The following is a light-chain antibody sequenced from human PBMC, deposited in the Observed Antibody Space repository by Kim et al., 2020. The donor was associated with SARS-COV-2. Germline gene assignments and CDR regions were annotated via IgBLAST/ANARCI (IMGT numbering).Light chain of an antibody. V-gene: IGLV10-54*02. CDR2: RNN. J-gene: IGLJ3*02. CDR1: SNIVGNQG. Sequence: RQPATLTCTGNSNIVGNQGAAWLQQHQGHPPKLLSYRNNTRPSGISERFSASRSGNTASLTITGLQPEDEADYYCSALDSSLSAWVFGGGTQLTVL. CDR3: SALDSSLSAWV.